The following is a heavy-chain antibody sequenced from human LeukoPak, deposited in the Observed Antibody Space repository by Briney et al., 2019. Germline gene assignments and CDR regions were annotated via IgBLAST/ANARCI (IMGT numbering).Heavy chain of an antibody. Sequence: GGSLRLSCVASGFAINTNYMNWVRQAPGKELEWVSITYFGGTTYYADSVKVRFTISRDNSKNTLYLQMNSLRADDTAVYYCARDSEGDGYNFDTWGRGTLVTVSS. CDR1: GFAINTNY. J-gene: IGHJ5*02. D-gene: IGHD5-24*01. V-gene: IGHV3-53*01. CDR2: TYFGGTT. CDR3: ARDSEGDGYNFDT.